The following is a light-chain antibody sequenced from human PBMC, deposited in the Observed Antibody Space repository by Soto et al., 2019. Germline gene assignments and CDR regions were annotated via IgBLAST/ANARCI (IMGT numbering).Light chain of an antibody. CDR3: QQSFSTPT. CDR1: QRINIY. J-gene: IGKJ5*01. CDR2: SAS. V-gene: IGKV1-39*01. Sequence: DIQMPQSPSYLSTSIGDRVPITCRASQRINIYLNWYRQKPGKAPELLIYSASNLQSGVPSRFSGSGSGTDFTLTISGLQPEDFATYYCQQSFSTPTFGQGTRLDIK.